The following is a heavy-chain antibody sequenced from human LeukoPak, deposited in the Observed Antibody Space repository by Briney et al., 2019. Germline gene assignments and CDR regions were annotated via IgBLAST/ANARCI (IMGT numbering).Heavy chain of an antibody. V-gene: IGHV1-8*01. D-gene: IGHD3-9*01. J-gene: IGHJ5*02. CDR3: ARGPVTDYRRRFSS. CDR1: GYPFNNYE. CDR2: MNPKTGNT. Sequence: ASVKVSCKASGYPFNNYEINWVRQAPGQGLEWMGWMNPKTGNTGYAQKFQGRVTMSRNTSISTAYMELTSLRTKDTAVYYCARGPVTDYRRRFSSWGQGTLVTVSS.